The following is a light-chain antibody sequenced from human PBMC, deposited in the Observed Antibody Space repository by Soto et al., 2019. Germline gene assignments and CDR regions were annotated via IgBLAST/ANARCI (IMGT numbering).Light chain of an antibody. CDR1: SSNIGAGYD. CDR3: QSYESSLSAWV. J-gene: IGLJ3*02. Sequence: QSVLTQPPSVSGAPGQRVTISCTASSSNIGAGYDVHWYQQLPGTAPKLLIYGNTNRPSGVPDRFSGSKSGTSASLAITGIQAEDEADYYCQSYESSLSAWVFGGGTKLTVL. CDR2: GNT. V-gene: IGLV1-40*01.